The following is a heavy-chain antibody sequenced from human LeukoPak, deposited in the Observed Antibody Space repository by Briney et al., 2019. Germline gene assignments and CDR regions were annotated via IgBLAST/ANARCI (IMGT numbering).Heavy chain of an antibody. Sequence: ASVKVSCKASRYTFTGYYTHWVRQAPGQGLEWMGWINPNSGGTNYAQKFQGRVTITKDTSISTAYMELSRLRSDDTAVYYCARDARYCSSNSCSKGYYYYYYMDVWGKGTTVTVSS. CDR3: ARDARYCSSNSCSKGYYYYYYMDV. CDR2: INPNSGGT. CDR1: RYTFTGYY. V-gene: IGHV1-2*02. J-gene: IGHJ6*03. D-gene: IGHD2-2*01.